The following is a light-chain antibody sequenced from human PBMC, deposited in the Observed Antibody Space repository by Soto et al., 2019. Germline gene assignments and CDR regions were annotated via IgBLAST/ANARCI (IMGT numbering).Light chain of an antibody. Sequence: QSVLTQPASVSGSPGQSITISCTGTSSDVGGYNYVSWYQHHPGKAPKLMIFDVSNRPSGVSDRFSGSKSGNTASLTISGLLAEFEADYYCCSSTSGSTFCVFGPGTKVTVL. CDR1: SSDVGGYNY. CDR2: DVS. V-gene: IGLV2-14*03. J-gene: IGLJ1*01. CDR3: CSSTSGSTFCV.